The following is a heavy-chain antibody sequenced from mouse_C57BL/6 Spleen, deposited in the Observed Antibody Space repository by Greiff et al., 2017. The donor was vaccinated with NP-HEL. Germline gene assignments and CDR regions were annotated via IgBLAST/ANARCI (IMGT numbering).Heavy chain of an antibody. D-gene: IGHD2-5*01. J-gene: IGHJ4*01. CDR1: GFNIKDDY. CDR2: IDPENGDT. CDR3: TRGDSKYEGDAMDY. V-gene: IGHV14-4*01. Sequence: VQLQQSGAELVRPGASVKLSCTASGFNIKDDYMHWVKQRPEQGLEWIGWIDPENGDTEYASKFQGKATITADTSSNTAYLQLSSLTSGDTAVYYCTRGDSKYEGDAMDYWGKGTSVTVSS.